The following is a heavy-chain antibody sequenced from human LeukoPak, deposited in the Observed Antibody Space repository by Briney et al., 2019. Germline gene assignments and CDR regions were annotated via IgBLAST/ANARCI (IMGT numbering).Heavy chain of an antibody. V-gene: IGHV3-23*01. CDR2: ISGSGGST. Sequence: GGSRRLSCAASGFTFSSYAMSWVRQAPEKGLEWVSAISGSGGSTYYADSVKGRFTISRDNSKNTLYLQMNSLRAEDTAVYYCAKDGGYQLRDFDYWGQGTLVTVSS. J-gene: IGHJ4*02. CDR3: AKDGGYQLRDFDY. CDR1: GFTFSSYA. D-gene: IGHD2-2*01.